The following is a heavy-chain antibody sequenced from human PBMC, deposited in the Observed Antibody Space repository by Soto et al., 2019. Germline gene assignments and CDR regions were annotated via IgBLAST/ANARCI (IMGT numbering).Heavy chain of an antibody. J-gene: IGHJ4*02. V-gene: IGHV1-3*01. Sequence: QVQLVQSGAEVKKPGASVKVSCKASGYTFTSYAIHWVRQDPGQRLEWMGWINAGNGNTKYSQKLQDRVTITRDTYGSTAYMELSSLRSEDTAVYYCARDLGGWHDYWGQGTLVNVSS. CDR3: ARDLGGWHDY. CDR2: INAGNGNT. CDR1: GYTFTSYA. D-gene: IGHD6-19*01.